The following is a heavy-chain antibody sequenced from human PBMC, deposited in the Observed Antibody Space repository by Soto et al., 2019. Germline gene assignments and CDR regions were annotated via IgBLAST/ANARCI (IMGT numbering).Heavy chain of an antibody. CDR1: GYTFSTYG. J-gene: IGHJ6*02. CDR3: ARDGFYAALARNNYGYSPPLYYGMDV. CDR2: ISVYNDYT. Sequence: GASVKVSCKASGYTFSTYGISWVRQAPGQGLEWMGWISVYNDYTNYAGDLQGRVTMTTDTSTTTAYMELRSLRSDDTAVYYCARDGFYAALARNNYGYSPPLYYGMDVWG. V-gene: IGHV1-18*01. D-gene: IGHD5-18*01.